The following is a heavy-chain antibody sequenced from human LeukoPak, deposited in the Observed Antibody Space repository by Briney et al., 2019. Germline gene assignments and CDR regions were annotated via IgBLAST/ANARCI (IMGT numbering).Heavy chain of an antibody. CDR2: INPNSGGT. J-gene: IGHJ4*02. D-gene: IGHD3-9*01. V-gene: IGHV1-2*02. CDR1: GYSFTAYY. CDR3: ARSPHILTGENFDY. Sequence: ASVKVSCKASGYSFTAYYMHWVRQAPGQGLEWMGWINPNSGGTNYAQKFQGRVIMTRDTSITTAYMEMSRLRSDDTALYYCARSPHILTGENFDYWGQGTLVTVSS.